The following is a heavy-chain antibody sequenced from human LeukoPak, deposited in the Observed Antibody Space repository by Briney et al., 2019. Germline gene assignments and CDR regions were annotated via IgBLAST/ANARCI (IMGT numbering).Heavy chain of an antibody. CDR3: AKDGSSSWYGFDY. D-gene: IGHD6-13*01. J-gene: IGHJ4*02. Sequence: PGGSLRLSCAASGFTFDDYAMHWVRQAPGKGLEWVSGISWNSGSIGYADSVKGRFTISRDNAKSSLYLQMNSQRAEDTALYYCAKDGSSSWYGFDYWGQGTLVTVSS. CDR2: ISWNSGSI. CDR1: GFTFDDYA. V-gene: IGHV3-9*01.